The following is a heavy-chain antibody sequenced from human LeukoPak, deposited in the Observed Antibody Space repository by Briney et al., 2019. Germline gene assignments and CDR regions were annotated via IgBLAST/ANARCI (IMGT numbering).Heavy chain of an antibody. CDR1: GFIFSSYA. V-gene: IGHV3-23*01. Sequence: GGSLRLSCAASGFIFSSYAMSWVRQAPGKGLEWVSAISGSGGSTYYADSVKGRFTISRDNSKNTLYLQMNSLRAEDTAVYYCAKVMTRTMVRGVPPSDYWGQGTLVTVSS. CDR3: AKVMTRTMVRGVPPSDY. CDR2: ISGSGGST. J-gene: IGHJ4*02. D-gene: IGHD3-10*01.